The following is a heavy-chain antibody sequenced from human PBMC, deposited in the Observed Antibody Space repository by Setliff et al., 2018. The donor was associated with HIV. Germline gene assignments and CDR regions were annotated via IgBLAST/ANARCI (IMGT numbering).Heavy chain of an antibody. Sequence: LRLSCTVSGGSISSSSYYWGWIRQPPGKGLEWIGSIYYSGSTYYNPSLKSRVTISVDTSKNQFSLKLSSVTAADTAVYYCARQLYNSLDFWGQGALVTSPQ. CDR1: GGSISSSSYY. D-gene: IGHD1-1*01. V-gene: IGHV4-39*01. CDR2: IYYSGST. CDR3: ARQLYNSLDF. J-gene: IGHJ4*02.